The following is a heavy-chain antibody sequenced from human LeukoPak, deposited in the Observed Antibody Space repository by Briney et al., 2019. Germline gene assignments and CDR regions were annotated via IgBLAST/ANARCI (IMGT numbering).Heavy chain of an antibody. CDR3: ARDLGGEPHDY. CDR2: INPSGGST. V-gene: IGHV1-46*01. D-gene: IGHD1-26*01. J-gene: IGHJ4*02. CDR1: GYTFTSYY. Sequence: ASVKVSCTASGYTFTSYYMHWVRQAPGQGLEWMGIINPSGGSTSYAQKFQGRVTMTRDTSTSTVYMELSSLRSEDTAVYYCARDLGGEPHDYWGQGTLVTVSS.